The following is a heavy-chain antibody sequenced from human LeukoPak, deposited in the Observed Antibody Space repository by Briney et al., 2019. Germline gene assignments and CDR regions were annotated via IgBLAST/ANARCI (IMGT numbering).Heavy chain of an antibody. CDR2: ISSSSSYI. J-gene: IGHJ4*02. Sequence: GGSLRLSRAASGFPFSTYTMNWVRQAPGKGLEWVSSISSSSSYIYYADSMKGRFTISRDNAKNSLFLQMNNLRAEDTAVYYCARDRRYFDTGGLGGPDYWGQGTLITVSS. V-gene: IGHV3-21*01. D-gene: IGHD2-8*02. CDR1: GFPFSTYT. CDR3: ARDRRYFDTGGLGGPDY.